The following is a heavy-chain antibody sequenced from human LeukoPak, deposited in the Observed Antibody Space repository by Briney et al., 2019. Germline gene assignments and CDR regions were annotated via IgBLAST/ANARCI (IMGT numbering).Heavy chain of an antibody. D-gene: IGHD6-13*01. Sequence: SETLSLTCTVSGYSISSGYYWGWIRQPPGKGLEWIGSVSHSGSAYNNPSLKSRVTISLDTSKNQVSLKLSSVTAADTAVYYCARDLNGEYSSSWFDNWFDPWGQGTLVTVSS. V-gene: IGHV4-38-2*02. CDR2: VSHSGSA. CDR3: ARDLNGEYSSSWFDNWFDP. CDR1: GYSISSGYY. J-gene: IGHJ5*02.